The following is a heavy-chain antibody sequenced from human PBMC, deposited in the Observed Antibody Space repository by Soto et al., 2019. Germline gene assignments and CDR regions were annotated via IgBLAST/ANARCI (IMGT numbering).Heavy chain of an antibody. D-gene: IGHD3-10*01. J-gene: IGHJ4*02. CDR1: GGTFSSYA. CDR3: ARDEAPNYGSGSYYKSFDY. CDR2: IIPIFGTA. V-gene: IGHV1-69*13. Sequence: GASVKVSCKASGGTFSSYAISWVRQAPGQGLEWMGGIIPIFGTANYAQKFQGRVTITADESTSTAYMELSSLRSEDTAVYYCARDEAPNYGSGSYYKSFDYWGQGTLVTVPQ.